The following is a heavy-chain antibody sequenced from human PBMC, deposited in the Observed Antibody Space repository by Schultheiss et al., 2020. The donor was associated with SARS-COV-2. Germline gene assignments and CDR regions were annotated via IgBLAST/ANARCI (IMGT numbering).Heavy chain of an antibody. J-gene: IGHJ4*02. CDR2: IRSKAYGGTT. CDR3: TRDSGGYSYGDSFDY. CDR1: GFTFSSYA. V-gene: IGHV3-49*04. D-gene: IGHD5-18*01. Sequence: SCAASGFTFSSYAMSWVRQAPGKGLEWVGFIRSKAYGGTTEYAASVKGRFTISRDDSKSIAYLQMNSLKTEDTAVYYCTRDSGGYSYGDSFDYWGQGTLVTVSS.